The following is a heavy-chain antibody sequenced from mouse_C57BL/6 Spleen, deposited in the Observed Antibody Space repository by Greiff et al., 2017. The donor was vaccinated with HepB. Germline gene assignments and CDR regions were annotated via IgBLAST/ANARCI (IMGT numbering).Heavy chain of an antibody. CDR1: GYSITSGYY. Sequence: VQLKESGPGLVKPSQSLSLTCSVTGYSITSGYYWNWIRQFPGNKLEWMGYISYDGSNNYNPSLKNRISITRDTSKNQFFLKLNSVTTEDTATYYCAREDTTVVAPFAYWGQGTLVTVSA. V-gene: IGHV3-6*01. CDR3: AREDTTVVAPFAY. CDR2: ISYDGSN. D-gene: IGHD1-1*01. J-gene: IGHJ3*01.